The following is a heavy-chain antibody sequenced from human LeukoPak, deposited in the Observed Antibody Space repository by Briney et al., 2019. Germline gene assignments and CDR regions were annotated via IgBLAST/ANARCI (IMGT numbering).Heavy chain of an antibody. V-gene: IGHV4-4*07. CDR1: GGSISSYS. CDR3: ARDRKYSSGWFNFDY. Sequence: SETLSLTCTVSGGSISSYSWSWIRQPAGKGLEWIGRVFTSGTTNYNPSLKSRVTMSVDTSKNQFSLKLSSVTAADTAVYYCARDRKYSSGWFNFDYWGQGTLVTVSS. J-gene: IGHJ4*02. D-gene: IGHD6-19*01. CDR2: VFTSGTT.